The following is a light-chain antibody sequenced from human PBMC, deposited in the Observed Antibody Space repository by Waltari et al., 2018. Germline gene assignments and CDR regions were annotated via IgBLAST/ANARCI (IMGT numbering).Light chain of an antibody. CDR1: SSDVGIYNY. CDR3: SSYTSSSTAVV. Sequence: QSALTQPASVSGSPGQSITISCTGISSDVGIYNYVFWYQQQPGKAPKGLIYDVSNRASGIANRFSGSKSGNTASLTISGLQAEDEADYYCSSYTSSSTAVVFGGGTKLTVL. V-gene: IGLV2-14*03. J-gene: IGLJ3*02. CDR2: DVS.